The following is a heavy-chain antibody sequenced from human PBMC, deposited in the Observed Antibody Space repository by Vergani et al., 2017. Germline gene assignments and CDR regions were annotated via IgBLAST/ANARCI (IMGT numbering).Heavy chain of an antibody. Sequence: QVQLVQSGAEVKKPGSSVKVSCKASGGTFNSYAISWVRQAPGQGLEWMGGSIPIFGTANYAQKFQGRVTITADEYTSTAYMELSSLRSEETAVYYCARGDLSWVAAGCLDSWGQGTRVTVS. CDR3: ARGDLSWVAAGCLDS. D-gene: IGHD6-13*01. CDR2: SIPIFGTA. V-gene: IGHV1-69*01. CDR1: GGTFNSYA. J-gene: IGHJ4*02.